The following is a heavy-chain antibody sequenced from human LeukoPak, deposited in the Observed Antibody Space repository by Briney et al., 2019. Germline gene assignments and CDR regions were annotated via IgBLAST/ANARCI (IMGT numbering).Heavy chain of an antibody. CDR2: ISWNSGSI. D-gene: IGHD3-16*02. V-gene: IGHV3-9*01. Sequence: GRSLRLSCAASGFTFDDYAMHWVRQAPGKGLEWVSGISWNSGSIGYADSVKGRLTISRDNAKNSLYLQMNSLRAEDTALYYCAKGSDYVWGSYRYRDYFDYWGQGTLVTVSS. J-gene: IGHJ4*02. CDR1: GFTFDDYA. CDR3: AKGSDYVWGSYRYRDYFDY.